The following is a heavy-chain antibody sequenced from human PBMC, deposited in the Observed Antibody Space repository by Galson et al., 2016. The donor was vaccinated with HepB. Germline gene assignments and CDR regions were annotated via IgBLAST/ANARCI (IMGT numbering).Heavy chain of an antibody. Sequence: SVKVSCKASGYTFTTYNIHWVRLAPGQGLEWMGIINPSGGSPNYAQKFQGRVTLTSDTSTSTVYMQLGSLRSDDTAVYYCTRGDGFWACWTYWGQGTLVTVSS. D-gene: IGHD3/OR15-3a*01. V-gene: IGHV1-46*03. CDR3: TRGDGFWACWTY. J-gene: IGHJ4*02. CDR1: GYTFTTYN. CDR2: INPSGGSP.